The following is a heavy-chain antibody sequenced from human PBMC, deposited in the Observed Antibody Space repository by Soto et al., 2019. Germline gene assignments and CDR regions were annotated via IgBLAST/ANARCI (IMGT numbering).Heavy chain of an antibody. V-gene: IGHV4-59*11. CDR3: ARVGSSGWSPDY. Sequence: SETLSLTCTVSGGSISGHYWTWVRQSPGKGLEWIGYIFYSGSTNYNPSLKSRVTISVDTSKNQFSLKLSSVTAADTAVYYCARVGSSGWSPDYWGQGTLVTVPQ. CDR1: GGSISGHY. J-gene: IGHJ4*02. D-gene: IGHD6-19*01. CDR2: IFYSGST.